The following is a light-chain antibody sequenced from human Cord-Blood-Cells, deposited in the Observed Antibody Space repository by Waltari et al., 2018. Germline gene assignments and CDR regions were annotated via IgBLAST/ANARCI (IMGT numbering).Light chain of an antibody. J-gene: IGKJ3*01. CDR2: AAS. CDR1: QSISSY. Sequence: QLPQPPSSLSASVGARVTITCRASQSISSYLNWYQQKPGKAPKLLFYAASSLQSGVPSRFSGSGSGTDFTLTISSLQPEDVATYYCQRGYSTLTFGPGNKVNIK. CDR3: QRGYSTLT. V-gene: IGKV1-39*01.